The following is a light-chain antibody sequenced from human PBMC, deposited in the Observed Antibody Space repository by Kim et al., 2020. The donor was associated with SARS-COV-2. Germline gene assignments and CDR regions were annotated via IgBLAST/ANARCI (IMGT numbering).Light chain of an antibody. J-gene: IGLJ1*01. CDR2: GKN. Sequence: SSELTQDPAVSVALGQTVRITCQGDSLRSYYASWYQQKPGQAPVLVIYGKNNRPSGIPDRFSGSSSGNTASLTITGAQADDESDYYCNSRDSSGNYVFGT. CDR3: NSRDSSGNYV. V-gene: IGLV3-19*01. CDR1: SLRSYY.